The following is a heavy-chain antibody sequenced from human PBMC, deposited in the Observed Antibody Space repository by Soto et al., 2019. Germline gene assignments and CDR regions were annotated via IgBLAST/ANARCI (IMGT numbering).Heavy chain of an antibody. CDR1: GFAFYYYN. CDR3: ARAPITIFGVVTRPFDY. CDR2: INSDGSST. Sequence: GGSLRLSCAASGFAFYYYNMNWVRQAPGKGLVWVSRINSDGSSTSYADSVKGRFTISRDNAKNTLYLQMNSLRAEDTAVYYCARAPITIFGVVTRPFDYWGQGTLVTVSS. D-gene: IGHD3-3*01. V-gene: IGHV3-74*01. J-gene: IGHJ4*02.